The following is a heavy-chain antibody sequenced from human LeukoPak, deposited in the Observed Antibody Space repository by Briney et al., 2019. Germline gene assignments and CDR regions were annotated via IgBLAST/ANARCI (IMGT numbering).Heavy chain of an antibody. CDR1: GFTFRSYD. Sequence: GGSLRLSCAASGFTFRSYDMHWVRQATGKGLEWVSGIGTAGDTYYPGSVKGRFTISRENAKNSLYLQMNNLRAGDTAVYYCARGMGATTQSLFDQWGQGTLVTVSS. CDR3: ARGMGATTQSLFDQ. V-gene: IGHV3-13*04. J-gene: IGHJ4*02. CDR2: IGTAGDT. D-gene: IGHD1-26*01.